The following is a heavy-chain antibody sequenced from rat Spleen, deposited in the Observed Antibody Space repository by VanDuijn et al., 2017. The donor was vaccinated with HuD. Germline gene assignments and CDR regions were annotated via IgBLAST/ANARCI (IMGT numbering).Heavy chain of an antibody. Sequence: EVQLVESGGGLVQPGRSLKVSCVVSGFTFSNYGRYWIHQAPTKGLEWVASISPSGGNTDYRDSVKGRLTISRDNSKNTQYLQMDSLRAEDTASYYCARLGVVITSGVMDAWGQGASVTVSS. CDR2: ISPSGGNT. J-gene: IGHJ4*01. D-gene: IGHD1-12*02. CDR3: ARLGVVITSGVMDA. CDR1: GFTFSNYG. V-gene: IGHV5-19*01.